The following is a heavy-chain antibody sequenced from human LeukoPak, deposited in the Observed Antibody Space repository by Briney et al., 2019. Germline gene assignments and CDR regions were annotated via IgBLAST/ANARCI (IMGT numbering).Heavy chain of an antibody. CDR2: IYYSGST. CDR3: ARILNGYSYGCMDV. V-gene: IGHV4-61*08. Sequence: KPSETLSLTCTVSGGSISSGGYYWSWIRQHPGKGLEWIGYIYYSGSTNYNPSLKSRVTISVDTSKNQFSLKLSSVTAADTAVHYCARILNGYSYGCMDVWGQGTTVTVSS. D-gene: IGHD5-18*01. J-gene: IGHJ6*02. CDR1: GGSISSGGYY.